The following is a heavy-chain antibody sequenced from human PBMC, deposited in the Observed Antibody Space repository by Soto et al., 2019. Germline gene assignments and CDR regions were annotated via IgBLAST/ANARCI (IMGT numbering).Heavy chain of an antibody. CDR3: AKDPSTGPPDC. CDR2: IHPSGGST. J-gene: IGHJ4*02. V-gene: IGHV3-23*01. Sequence: GGSLRLSCAAAGFMFSSYGMSWVRQAPGKGLQWVATIHPSGGSTHYAESVRGRFTISRDNSRDTLYLQMNSLRAEYTALYYCAKDPSTGPPDCWGQGALVTVSS. D-gene: IGHD3-9*01. CDR1: GFMFSSYG.